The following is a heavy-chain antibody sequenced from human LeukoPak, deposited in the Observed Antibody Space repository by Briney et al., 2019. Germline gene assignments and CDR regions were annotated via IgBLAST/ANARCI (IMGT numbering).Heavy chain of an antibody. D-gene: IGHD6-19*01. CDR2: IYPDDSDT. V-gene: IGHV5-51*01. CDR3: ARSPESSGWYGVIYFDY. J-gene: IGHJ4*02. Sequence: GESPKISCKGSGYSFTSNWIGWVRQMPGKGLEWMGIIYPDDSDTRYNPSFQGQVTISADKSTSTAYLQWSSLKASDTAIYYCARSPESSGWYGVIYFDYWGQGTLVTVSS. CDR1: GYSFTSNW.